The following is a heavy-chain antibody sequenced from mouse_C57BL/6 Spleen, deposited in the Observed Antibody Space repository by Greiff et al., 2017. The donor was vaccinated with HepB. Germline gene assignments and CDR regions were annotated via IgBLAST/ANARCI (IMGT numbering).Heavy chain of an antibody. D-gene: IGHD4-1*01. J-gene: IGHJ3*01. CDR3: ARFSNWDGFAY. CDR1: GFTFTDYY. V-gene: IGHV7-3*01. CDR2: IRNKANGYTT. Sequence: EVKLMESGGGLVQPGGSLSLSCAASGFTFTDYYMSWVRQPPGKALEWLGFIRNKANGYTTEYSASVKGRFTISRDNSQSILYLQMNALRAEDSATYYCARFSNWDGFAYWGQGTLVTVSA.